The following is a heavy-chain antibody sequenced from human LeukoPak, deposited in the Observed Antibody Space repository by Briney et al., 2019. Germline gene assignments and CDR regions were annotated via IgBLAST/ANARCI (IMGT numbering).Heavy chain of an antibody. D-gene: IGHD2-2*01. CDR1: GFTFSSYS. Sequence: PGGSLRLSCAASGFTFSSYSMNWVRQAPGKGLEWVSAISGSGGSTYYADSVKGRFTISRDNSKNTLYLQMNSLRAEDTAVYYCAKWEYQLLPFDYWGQGTLVTVSS. CDR2: ISGSGGST. CDR3: AKWEYQLLPFDY. V-gene: IGHV3-23*01. J-gene: IGHJ4*02.